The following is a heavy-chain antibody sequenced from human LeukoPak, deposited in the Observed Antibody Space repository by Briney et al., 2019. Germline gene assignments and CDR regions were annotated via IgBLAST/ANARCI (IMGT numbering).Heavy chain of an antibody. CDR2: INPSGGST. D-gene: IGHD2-2*01. CDR3: ASTNCSSTSCYGLYYYYYMDV. V-gene: IGHV1-46*01. J-gene: IGHJ6*03. CDR1: GYTFTSYY. Sequence: ASVKVSCKASGYTFTSYYMHWVRQPPGQGLEWMGIINPSGGSTSYAQKFQGRVTMTRDMSTSTVYMELSSLRSEDTAVYYCASTNCSSTSCYGLYYYYYMDVWGKGTTVTVSS.